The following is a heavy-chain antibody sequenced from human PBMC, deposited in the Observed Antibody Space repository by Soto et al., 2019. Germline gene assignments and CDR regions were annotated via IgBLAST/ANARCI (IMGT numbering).Heavy chain of an antibody. CDR1: GFTFSSYG. CDR3: ARDRGIAAAGDY. Sequence: QVQLVESGGGVVQPGRSLRLSCAASGFTFSSYGMHWVRQAPGKGLEWVAVIWYDGSNKYYADSVKGRFTISRDNSKNTLYLQMNSRRAEDTAVEYCARDRGIAAAGDYWGQGTLVTVSS. D-gene: IGHD6-13*01. V-gene: IGHV3-33*01. J-gene: IGHJ4*02. CDR2: IWYDGSNK.